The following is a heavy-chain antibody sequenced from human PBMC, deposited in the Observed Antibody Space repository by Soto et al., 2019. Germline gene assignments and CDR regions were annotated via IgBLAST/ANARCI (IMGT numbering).Heavy chain of an antibody. Sequence: GASLKVSCKASGYSFTTYDIHWVRQATGQGLEWMGWMNPKTGNTGYAQQFLGRVTMTRDTSISTAYMELSSLRSEDTAVYYCASGRFGEWLLKFWGQGTLVTVSS. CDR1: GYSFTTYD. V-gene: IGHV1-8*01. J-gene: IGHJ4*02. D-gene: IGHD3-3*01. CDR2: MNPKTGNT. CDR3: ASGRFGEWLLKF.